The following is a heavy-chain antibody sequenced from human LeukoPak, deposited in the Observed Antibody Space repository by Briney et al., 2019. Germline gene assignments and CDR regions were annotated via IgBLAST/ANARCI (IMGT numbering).Heavy chain of an antibody. CDR3: AKSSAGPYSWDS. Sequence: GGSLRLSCAASGFTVSSNYMNWVRQAPGKGLEWVSLIYSGSSTYYADSVKGRFTISRDNSKNTLYLQLNSLRAEDTAVYYCAKSSAGPYSWDSWGQGTLVTVSS. V-gene: IGHV3-66*01. D-gene: IGHD6-25*01. CDR2: IYSGSST. J-gene: IGHJ4*02. CDR1: GFTVSSNY.